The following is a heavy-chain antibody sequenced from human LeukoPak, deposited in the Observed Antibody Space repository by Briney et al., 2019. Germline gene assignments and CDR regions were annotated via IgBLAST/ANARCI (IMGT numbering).Heavy chain of an antibody. J-gene: IGHJ4*02. V-gene: IGHV4-34*01. CDR1: GGSFSGYY. Sequence: PSGTLSLTCAVYGGSFSGYYWSWIRQPPGKGLEWIGEINHSGSTNYNPSLKSRVTISVDTSKNQFSLKLSSVTAADTAVYYCARAKTGRALDYWGQGTLVTVSS. CDR3: ARAKTGRALDY. D-gene: IGHD3-9*01. CDR2: INHSGST.